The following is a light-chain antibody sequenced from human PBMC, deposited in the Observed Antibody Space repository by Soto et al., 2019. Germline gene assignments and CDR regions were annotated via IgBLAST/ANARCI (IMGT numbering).Light chain of an antibody. CDR1: ETIGYNY. CDR3: QQYDTSYT. V-gene: IGKV3-20*01. Sequence: EIVLTQSPGTLSLSPGERATLSCRASETIGYNYLAWYQQQPGLAPTLLIYDASTMAPGIPDRFSGSGSGTDFTLTISRLEPGDFAVYYCQQYDTSYTFGPGTKLEI. J-gene: IGKJ2*01. CDR2: DAS.